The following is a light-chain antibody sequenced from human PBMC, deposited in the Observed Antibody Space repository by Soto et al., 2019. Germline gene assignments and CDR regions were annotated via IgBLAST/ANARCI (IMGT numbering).Light chain of an antibody. J-gene: IGKJ4*01. CDR1: QSVSSS. V-gene: IGKV3-11*01. CDR3: QQRSNWPLT. Sequence: EIVLTQSPATPSLSPGERATLSCRASQSVSSSLVWYQQKPGQPPRLLIYDASNRATGIPARFSGSGSGTDFTLTISSLEPEDFAVYYCQQRSNWPLTFGGGTKVEIK. CDR2: DAS.